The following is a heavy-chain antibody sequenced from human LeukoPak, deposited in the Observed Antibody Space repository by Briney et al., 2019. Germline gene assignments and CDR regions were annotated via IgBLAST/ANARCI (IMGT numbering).Heavy chain of an antibody. Sequence: GGSLRLSCAASGFTFSSYAMSWVRQAPGKGLEWVSRINSDGSSTSYADSVKGRFTISRDNAKNTLYLQMNSLRAEDTAVYYCARPSGSYYYDAFDIWGQGTMVTVSS. CDR2: INSDGSST. CDR3: ARPSGSYYYDAFDI. J-gene: IGHJ3*02. CDR1: GFTFSSYA. V-gene: IGHV3-74*01. D-gene: IGHD1-26*01.